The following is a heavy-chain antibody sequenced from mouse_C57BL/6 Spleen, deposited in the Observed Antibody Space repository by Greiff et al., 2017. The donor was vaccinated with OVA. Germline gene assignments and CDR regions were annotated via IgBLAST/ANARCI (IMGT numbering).Heavy chain of an antibody. CDR3: ARDYDYDWAWFAY. V-gene: IGHV1-22*01. J-gene: IGHJ3*01. CDR2: INPNNGGT. Sequence: EVKLVESGPELVKPGASVKMSCKASGYTFTDYNMHWVKQSNGKSLEWIGYINPNNGGTSYNQKFKGKATLTVNKSSSTAYMELRSLTSEDSAVYYFARDYDYDWAWFAYWGQGTLVTVSA. CDR1: GYTFTDYN. D-gene: IGHD2-4*01.